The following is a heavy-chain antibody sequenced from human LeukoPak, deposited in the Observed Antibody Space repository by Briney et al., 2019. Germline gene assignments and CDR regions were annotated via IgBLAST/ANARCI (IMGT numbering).Heavy chain of an antibody. CDR1: GFTFSSFS. CDR3: ARDYNLKDYYDSSGYSDY. CDR2: IRTSGTNT. V-gene: IGHV3-48*04. Sequence: GGSLRLSCAASGFTFSSFSMNWVRQAPGKGLEWVSYIRTSGTNTDYTGSVKGRFTISRDNAKNSLYLQMNSLRAEDTAVYYCARDYNLKDYYDSSGYSDYWGQGTLVTVSS. J-gene: IGHJ4*02. D-gene: IGHD3-22*01.